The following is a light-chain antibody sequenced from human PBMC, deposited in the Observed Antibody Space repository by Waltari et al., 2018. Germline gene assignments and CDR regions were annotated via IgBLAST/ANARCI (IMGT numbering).Light chain of an antibody. Sequence: DIQMTQSPSTLSASLGDTVTITCRASQSISSLLAWYQMKPGKAPKLLIYKASSLESGVPSRFSGSGSVTEFTLTIRSLQPDEFATYYCQQYNSYRTFGQGTKVEIK. CDR1: QSISSL. V-gene: IGKV1-5*03. CDR2: KAS. J-gene: IGKJ1*01. CDR3: QQYNSYRT.